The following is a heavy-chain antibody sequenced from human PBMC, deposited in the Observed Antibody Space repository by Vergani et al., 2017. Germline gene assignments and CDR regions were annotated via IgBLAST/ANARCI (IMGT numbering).Heavy chain of an antibody. D-gene: IGHD5-24*01. Sequence: QVTLRESGPALVKATETLTLTCSVSGFSLSTTGMCVSCIRQPQGKALEWLGRIDWADDKFYNTSLKTRLTFSKDTSKSQVVLKMTNMEPLDTATYYCARIYNYYQNYVHVAFDKWGRGIRVTVSS. CDR2: IDWADDK. CDR1: GFSLSTTGMC. J-gene: IGHJ4*02. CDR3: ARIYNYYQNYVHVAFDK. V-gene: IGHV2-70*17.